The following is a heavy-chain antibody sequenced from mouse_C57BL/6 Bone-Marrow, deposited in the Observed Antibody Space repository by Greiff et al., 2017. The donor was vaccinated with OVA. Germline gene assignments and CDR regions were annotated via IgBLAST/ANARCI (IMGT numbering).Heavy chain of an antibody. D-gene: IGHD2-13*01. V-gene: IGHV1-80*01. Sequence: QVQLQQSGAELVKPGASVKISCKASGYAFSSYWMNWVKQRPGKGLEWIGQIYPGDGDTNYNGKFKGKATLTADKSSSTAYMQLISLTSEDSAVYFCARRDSQAWFAYWGQGTLVTVSA. CDR3: ARRDSQAWFAY. J-gene: IGHJ3*01. CDR1: GYAFSSYW. CDR2: IYPGDGDT.